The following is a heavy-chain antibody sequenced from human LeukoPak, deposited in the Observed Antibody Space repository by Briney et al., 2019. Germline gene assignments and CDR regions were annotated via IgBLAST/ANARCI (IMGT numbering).Heavy chain of an antibody. CDR1: GFTFSGFW. CDR3: ARSSYSSSSSV. J-gene: IGHJ3*01. CDR2: INSDGSEG. V-gene: IGHV3-7*03. Sequence: GGSLRLSCAVSGFTFSGFWMSWSRQAPGKGLEWVASINSDGSEGYYADVVKGRFTISRDNAKNSLYLQINSLRAEDTAVYYCARSSYSSSSSVWGQGSMVTVSS. D-gene: IGHD6-6*01.